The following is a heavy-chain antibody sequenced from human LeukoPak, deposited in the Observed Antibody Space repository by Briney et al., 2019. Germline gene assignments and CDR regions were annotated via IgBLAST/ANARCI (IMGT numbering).Heavy chain of an antibody. J-gene: IGHJ3*02. CDR2: IYYSGST. V-gene: IGHV4-59*01. Sequence: SETLSLTCTVSGGSISSYYWSWIRQPPGKGLEWIGYIYYSGSTNYNPSLKSRVTISVDTSKNQFSLKLSSVTAADTAVYYCARDSSLYCSSTSCYTVYAFDIWGQGTMVTVSS. CDR1: GGSISSYY. D-gene: IGHD2-2*02. CDR3: ARDSSLYCSSTSCYTVYAFDI.